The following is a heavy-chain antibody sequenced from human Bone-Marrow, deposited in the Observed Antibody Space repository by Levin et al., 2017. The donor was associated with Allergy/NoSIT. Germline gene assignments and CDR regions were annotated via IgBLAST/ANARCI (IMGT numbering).Heavy chain of an antibody. CDR1: GFTFSSYA. Sequence: GESLKISCAASGFTFSSYAMSWVRQAPGKGLEWVSAISGSGGSTYYADSVKGRFTISRDNSKNTLYLQMNSLRAEDTAVYYCANQRGTVPQIYYMDVWGKGTTVTVSS. D-gene: IGHD2-2*01. CDR2: ISGSGGST. CDR3: ANQRGTVPQIYYMDV. J-gene: IGHJ6*03. V-gene: IGHV3-23*01.